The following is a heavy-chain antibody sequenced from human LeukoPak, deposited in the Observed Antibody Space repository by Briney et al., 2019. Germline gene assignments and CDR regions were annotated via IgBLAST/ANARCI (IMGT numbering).Heavy chain of an antibody. D-gene: IGHD1-14*01. Sequence: GRSLRLSCAASGFKFDDYAMHWVRQAPGKGLEWVSGISWDSGVIGYGDSVKGRFTTSRDNAKNSLYLQMNSLRAEDTALYYCAKGTVGVYWGQGTLVTVSS. CDR3: AKGTVGVY. J-gene: IGHJ4*02. CDR2: ISWDSGVI. CDR1: GFKFDDYA. V-gene: IGHV3-9*01.